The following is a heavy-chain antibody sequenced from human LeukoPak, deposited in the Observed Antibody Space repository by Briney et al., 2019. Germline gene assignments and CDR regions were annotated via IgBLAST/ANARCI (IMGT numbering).Heavy chain of an antibody. CDR3: ARVALISGWYGTTNPFDP. Sequence: GASVKVSCKASGYTFTSYDINWVRQATGQGLEWMGWMNPNSGNAGYAQKFQGRVTMTRNTSISTAYMELSSLRSEDTAVCYCARVALISGWYGTTNPFDPWGQGTLVTVSS. J-gene: IGHJ5*02. D-gene: IGHD6-19*01. CDR1: GYTFTSYD. V-gene: IGHV1-8*01. CDR2: MNPNSGNA.